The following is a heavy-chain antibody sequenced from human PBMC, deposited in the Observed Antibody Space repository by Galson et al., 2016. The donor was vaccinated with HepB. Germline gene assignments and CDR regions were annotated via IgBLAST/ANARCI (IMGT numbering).Heavy chain of an antibody. CDR1: GYTFTTYF. CDR2: ISPYSGGA. V-gene: IGHV1-2*02. J-gene: IGHJ1*01. D-gene: IGHD6-25*01. Sequence: SVKVSCKASGYTFTTYFIHWLRQAPGQGLEWMGWISPYSGGANYAQKFKGRVSLTRDTSINTVYMDLGRLTSDDTAVYYCARDKVADGSVGYYFQHWGQGTLITVSS. CDR3: ARDKVADGSVGYYFQH.